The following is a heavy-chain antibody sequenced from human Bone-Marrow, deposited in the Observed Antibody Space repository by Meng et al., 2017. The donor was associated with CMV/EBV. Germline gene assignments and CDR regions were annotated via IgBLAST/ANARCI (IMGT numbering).Heavy chain of an antibody. V-gene: IGHV3-30*18. Sequence: CAASGVTFSSYGMHWVRQAPGKGLEWVAVISYDGSNKYYADSVKGRFTISRDNSKNTLYLQMNSLRAEDTAVYYCAKDHGSRVAGTWYWGQGTLVTVSS. CDR3: AKDHGSRVAGTWY. D-gene: IGHD6-19*01. CDR2: ISYDGSNK. CDR1: GVTFSSYG. J-gene: IGHJ4*02.